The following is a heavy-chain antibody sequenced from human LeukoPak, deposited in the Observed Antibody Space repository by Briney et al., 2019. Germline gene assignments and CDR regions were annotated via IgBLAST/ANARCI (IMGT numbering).Heavy chain of an antibody. CDR1: GFTFSSYS. Sequence: GGSLRLSCAASGFTFSSYSMNWVRQAPGKGLEWVSSISSSSSYIYYADSVKGRFTISRDNSKNTLYLQMNSLRAEDTAVYYCAKDGDYDILTGYYRTRAHSGYFDYWGQGTLVTVSS. J-gene: IGHJ4*02. D-gene: IGHD3-9*01. CDR2: ISSSSSYI. CDR3: AKDGDYDILTGYYRTRAHSGYFDY. V-gene: IGHV3-21*04.